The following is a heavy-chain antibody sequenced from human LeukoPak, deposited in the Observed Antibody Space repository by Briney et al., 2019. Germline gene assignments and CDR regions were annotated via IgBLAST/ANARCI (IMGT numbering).Heavy chain of an antibody. CDR2: IYYSGST. CDR1: GGSISSYY. Sequence: SETLSLTCTVSGGSISSYYWSWIQQPPGKGLEWIGYIYYSGSTNYNPSLKSRVTISVDTSKNQFSLKLSSVTAADTAVYYCARRRPANWFDPWGQGTLVTVSS. V-gene: IGHV4-59*08. J-gene: IGHJ5*02. CDR3: ARRRPANWFDP.